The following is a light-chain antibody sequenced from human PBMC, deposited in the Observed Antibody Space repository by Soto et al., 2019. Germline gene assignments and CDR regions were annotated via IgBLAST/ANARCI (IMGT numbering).Light chain of an antibody. CDR2: EVN. V-gene: IGLV2-14*01. CDR1: SSDVGGYNY. CDR3: SSYTSETSPYV. Sequence: QSVLTQPASVSGSPGQSITISCTGTSSDVGGYNYVSWYQLHPGKAPKLIIYEVNNRPSGLSNRFSGSKSGNTASLTISGLQAEDEGDYYCSSYTSETSPYVFGTGTKLTVL. J-gene: IGLJ1*01.